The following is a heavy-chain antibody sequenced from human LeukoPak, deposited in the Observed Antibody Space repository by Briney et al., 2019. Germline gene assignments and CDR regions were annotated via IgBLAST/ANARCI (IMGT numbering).Heavy chain of an antibody. V-gene: IGHV1-58*01. Sequence: SVKVSCKASGFTFTSSAVQWVRQARGQRLEWIGWIVVGSGNTNYAQKFQERVTITRYMSTSTAYMELSSLRSEDTAVYYCAAGPARGEDEYWGQGTLVTVSS. CDR2: IVVGSGNT. J-gene: IGHJ4*02. CDR3: AAGPARGEDEY. D-gene: IGHD4-17*01. CDR1: GFTFTSSA.